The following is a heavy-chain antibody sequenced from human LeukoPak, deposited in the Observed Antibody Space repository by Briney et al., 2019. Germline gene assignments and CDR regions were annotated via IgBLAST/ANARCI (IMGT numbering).Heavy chain of an antibody. CDR2: INHSGST. CDR3: AQTLEVSTITVHY. J-gene: IGHJ4*02. V-gene: IGHV4-34*01. CDR1: GGSFSSYY. D-gene: IGHD2-8*02. Sequence: SETLSLTCTFYGGSFSSYYWSWVRQPPGKGLEWIGEINHSGSTTYNPSLRSRATISVDTSKKHFSLKLTSVTAADTAVYFCAQTLEVSTITVHYWGQGTLVTVSS.